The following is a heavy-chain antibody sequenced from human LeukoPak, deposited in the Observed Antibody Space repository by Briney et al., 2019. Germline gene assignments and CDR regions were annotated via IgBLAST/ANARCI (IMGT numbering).Heavy chain of an antibody. Sequence: GGSLRLSCAASGFTFSSYAMSWVRQAPGKGLEWVSSISSSSSYIYYADSVKGRFTISRDNAKNSLYLQMNSLRAEDTAVYYCARRYSSSWHNWFDPWGQGTLVTVSS. CDR3: ARRYSSSWHNWFDP. J-gene: IGHJ5*02. CDR1: GFTFSSYA. CDR2: ISSSSSYI. D-gene: IGHD6-13*01. V-gene: IGHV3-21*01.